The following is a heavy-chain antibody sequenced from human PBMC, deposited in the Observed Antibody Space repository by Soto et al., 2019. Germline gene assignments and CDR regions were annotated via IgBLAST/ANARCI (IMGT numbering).Heavy chain of an antibody. CDR3: AKGAWYGSSSSSDS. Sequence: QVKLVESGGGVVQPGRSLRLSCAASGYSWINYDMHWVRQAPGKGLEWVAVMSYDGSRQFYADSVRGRFSVSRDISESALYLQMSSLRIEDTAIYYCAKGAWYGSSSSSDSWVQGTHVTVSS. V-gene: IGHV3-30*18. CDR1: GYSWINYD. CDR2: MSYDGSRQ. D-gene: IGHD6-6*01. J-gene: IGHJ4*02.